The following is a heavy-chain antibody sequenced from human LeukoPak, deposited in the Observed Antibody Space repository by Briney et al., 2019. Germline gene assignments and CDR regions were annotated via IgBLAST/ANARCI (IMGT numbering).Heavy chain of an antibody. J-gene: IGHJ4*02. V-gene: IGHV3-23*01. D-gene: IGHD2-2*01. Sequence: GGSLRLSCTASGFTFTRHAMSWVRQAPGKGLEWVSEISASGDSTYTAASVRGRFAISRDNSKTTLYLQMNSLRGEDTAVYYCAKNFGSLSAAHNDYWGRGTMVTVSS. CDR1: GFTFTRHA. CDR3: AKNFGSLSAAHNDY. CDR2: ISASGDST.